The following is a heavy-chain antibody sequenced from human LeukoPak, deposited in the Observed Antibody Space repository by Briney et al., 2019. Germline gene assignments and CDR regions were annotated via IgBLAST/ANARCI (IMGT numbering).Heavy chain of an antibody. CDR1: GGSISSYH. V-gene: IGHV4-59*01. CDR3: GRRDLEMATTSWFDYMDV. J-gene: IGHJ6*03. Sequence: SETLSLTCTVSGGSISSYHWSWIRQPPGKGLEWIGYIYYSGSTNYNPSLKSRVTISVDTSENQFSLKLSSVTAADTAVYYCGRRDLEMATTSWFDYMDVWGKGTTVTVSS. CDR2: IYYSGST. D-gene: IGHD5-24*01.